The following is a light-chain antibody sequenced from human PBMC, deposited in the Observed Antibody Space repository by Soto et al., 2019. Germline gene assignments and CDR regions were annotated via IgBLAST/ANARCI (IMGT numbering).Light chain of an antibody. CDR2: AAS. CDR1: LSISSS. J-gene: IGKJ1*01. CDR3: QQNYITPRT. Sequence: DIRMTHYPSSQSASVGDRITITCRASLSISSSLNWYQQKPGKAPRLLIYAASRLQSGAPSRFSGSGSGTDFTLTITSLQPEDFATYYCQQNYITPRTFGQGTMVDIK. V-gene: IGKV1-39*01.